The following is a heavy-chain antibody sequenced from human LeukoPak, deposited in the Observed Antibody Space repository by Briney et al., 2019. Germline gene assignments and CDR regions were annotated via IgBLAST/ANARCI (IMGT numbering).Heavy chain of an antibody. Sequence: SETLSLTCTVSGVSISSGSYYWSWIRQPAGKGLEWIGRIYTSGSTNYNPSLKSRVIISVDTSKNQFSLKLSSVTAADTAVYYCARSSAYGSFDYWGQGTLVTVSS. CDR2: IYTSGST. CDR3: ARSSAYGSFDY. CDR1: GVSISSGSYY. V-gene: IGHV4-61*02. D-gene: IGHD3-10*01. J-gene: IGHJ4*02.